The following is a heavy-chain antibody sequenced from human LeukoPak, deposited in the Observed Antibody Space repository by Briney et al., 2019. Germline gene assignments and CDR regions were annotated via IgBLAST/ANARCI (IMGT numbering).Heavy chain of an antibody. D-gene: IGHD6-6*01. J-gene: IGHJ4*02. V-gene: IGHV1-2*06. CDR2: INPNSGGT. CDR3: AREYSSSSKRDY. CDR1: GYTFTGYY. Sequence: GASVKVSCKASGYTFTGYYMHWVRQAPGQGLEWMGRINPNSGGTNYAQKFQGRVTMTRDTSISTAYMELSRLRSDDTAVYYCAREYSSSSKRDYWGQGTLVTVSS.